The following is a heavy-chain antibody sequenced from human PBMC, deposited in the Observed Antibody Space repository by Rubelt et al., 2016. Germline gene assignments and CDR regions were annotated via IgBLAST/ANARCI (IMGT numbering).Heavy chain of an antibody. CDR2: ISYDGSNK. J-gene: IGHJ4*02. CDR3: AREITPADLD. D-gene: IGHD2-2*01. Sequence: QVQLVESGGGVVQPGRSLRLSCAASGFTFSSYAMHWVRQAPGTGLEWVAVISYDGSNKYYADHVKGRFTISRDNSKNTLYLQMNSLRAEDTAVYYCAREITPADLDWGQGTLVTVSS. CDR1: GFTFSSYA. V-gene: IGHV3-30*04.